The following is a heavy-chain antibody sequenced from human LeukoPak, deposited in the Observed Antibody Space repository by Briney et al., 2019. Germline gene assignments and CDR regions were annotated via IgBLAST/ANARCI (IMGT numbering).Heavy chain of an antibody. D-gene: IGHD6-19*01. J-gene: IGHJ4*02. CDR1: GYRFSNYW. V-gene: IGHV5-51*01. CDR2: IYPGDSDT. CDR3: ASPFFRSGWYYFDY. Sequence: GESLKISFKGSGYRFSNYWIGWVRQMPGKGLEWMGIIYPGDSDTTYSPSFQGQATISADKSISTAYLQWSSLKASDTAMYYCASPFFRSGWYYFDYWGQGTLVTVSS.